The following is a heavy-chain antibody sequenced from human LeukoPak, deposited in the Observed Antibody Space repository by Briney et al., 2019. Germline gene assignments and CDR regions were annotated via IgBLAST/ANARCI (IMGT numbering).Heavy chain of an antibody. J-gene: IGHJ3*02. CDR1: GFTFSSYD. CDR3: ARARLRGNAFDI. D-gene: IGHD4-17*01. CDR2: IGTAGDT. V-gene: IGHV3-13*01. Sequence: GSLRLSCAASGFTFSSYDMHWVRQATGKGLEWVSAIGTAGDTYYPGSVKGRFTISRENAKNSLYLQMNSLRAGDTAVYYCARARLRGNAFDIWGQGTMVTVSS.